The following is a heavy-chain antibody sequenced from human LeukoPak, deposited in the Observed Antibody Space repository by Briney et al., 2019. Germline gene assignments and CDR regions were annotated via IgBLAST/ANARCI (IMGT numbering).Heavy chain of an antibody. CDR1: GYTFTGYY. J-gene: IGHJ4*02. CDR3: ARVVVAGPNTFDY. V-gene: IGHV1-2*02. CDR2: INPNSGGT. D-gene: IGHD6-19*01. Sequence: ASVKVSCKASGYTFTGYYMHWVRQAPGQGLEWMGWINPNSGGTNYAQKFQGRVTMTRATSISTAYMELSRLRSDDTAVYYCARVVVAGPNTFDYWGQGTLVTVSS.